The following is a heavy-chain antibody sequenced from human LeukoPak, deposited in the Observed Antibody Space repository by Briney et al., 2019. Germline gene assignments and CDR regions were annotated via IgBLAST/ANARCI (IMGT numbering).Heavy chain of an antibody. CDR1: GYTFTSYG. Sequence: ASVKVSYKASGYTFTSYGISWVRQAPGQGLEWMGWISANNGDTDYPPKLQDRVTMTTDTYTSTAYMELRSLRSDDTAMYYCARESHETREDYWGQGTLVTVSS. CDR3: ARESHETREDY. V-gene: IGHV1-18*01. D-gene: IGHD1-1*01. CDR2: ISANNGDT. J-gene: IGHJ4*02.